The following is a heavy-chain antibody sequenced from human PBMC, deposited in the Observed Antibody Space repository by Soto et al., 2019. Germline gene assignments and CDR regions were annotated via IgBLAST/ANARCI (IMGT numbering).Heavy chain of an antibody. J-gene: IGHJ4*02. D-gene: IGHD2-2*02. CDR3: ARDSFDTIEYHNFDY. CDR1: GYPFTSYS. V-gene: IGHV1-3*01. CDR2: INGGNDNT. Sequence: QVQLVQSGAEVKKPGASVKVSCKASGYPFTSYSIHWVRQAPGQRLEWMGWINGGNDNTRYSQNLQGRLTITRDTPASTAYMELSGLRSEDTAVYYCARDSFDTIEYHNFDYWGQGTLGTVSS.